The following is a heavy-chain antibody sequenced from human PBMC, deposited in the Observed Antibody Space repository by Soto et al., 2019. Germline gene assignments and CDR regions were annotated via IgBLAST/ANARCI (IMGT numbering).Heavy chain of an antibody. J-gene: IGHJ6*02. CDR2: ISYDGSNK. Sequence: QVQLVESGGGVVQPGRSLRLSCAASGFTFSSYAMHWVRQAPGKGLEWVAVISYDGSNKYYADSVKGRFTISRDNSKNTLYLQMNSLRAEDTAVYYCARDRCSSTSCYFKVGGYAYYYYYGMDVWGQGTTVTVSS. D-gene: IGHD2-2*01. CDR1: GFTFSSYA. V-gene: IGHV3-30-3*01. CDR3: ARDRCSSTSCYFKVGGYAYYYYYGMDV.